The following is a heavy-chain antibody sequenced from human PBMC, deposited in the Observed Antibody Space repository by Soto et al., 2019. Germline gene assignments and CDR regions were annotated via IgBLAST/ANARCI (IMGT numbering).Heavy chain of an antibody. J-gene: IGHJ4*02. V-gene: IGHV4-59*01. CDR3: ARAIGAAAWVDY. CDR2: IFYTGST. CDR1: GGSISSYY. D-gene: IGHD6-13*01. Sequence: QVQLQESGPGLVKPPETLSLTCSVSGGSISSYYWSWIRQPPGRRLEWIGYIFYTGSTNYNPSLKSRVTISVDTSKNQVSLKLSSVTGADTAVYYCARAIGAAAWVDYWGQGILVTVSS.